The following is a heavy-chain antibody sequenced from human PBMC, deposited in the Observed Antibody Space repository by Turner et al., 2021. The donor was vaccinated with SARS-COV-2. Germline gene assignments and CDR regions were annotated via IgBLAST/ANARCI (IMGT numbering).Heavy chain of an antibody. J-gene: IGHJ4*02. D-gene: IGHD2-2*01. CDR1: GFTFSNYA. Sequence: QVQLVESGGGVVQPGRSLRPSCAASGFTFSNYAMHWVRQAPGKGLEWVVFISYDGSYKYYADSVKGRFTISRDNSKNTLYLQMTSLRAEDTAVYYCARDREDCSSSSCYEAYWGQGTLVTVSS. V-gene: IGHV3-30-3*01. CDR3: ARDREDCSSSSCYEAY. CDR2: ISYDGSYK.